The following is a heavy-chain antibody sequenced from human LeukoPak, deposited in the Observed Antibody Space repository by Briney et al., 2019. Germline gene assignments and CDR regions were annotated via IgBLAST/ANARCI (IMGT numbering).Heavy chain of an antibody. CDR3: AGSFSGAIDY. J-gene: IGHJ4*02. D-gene: IGHD3-10*01. CDR2: THFRSKWYN. CDR1: GDSVSSNSAV. Sequence: SQTLSLTCAISGDSVSSNSAVWNWIRQSPSRGLEWLGRTHFRSKWYNEYAASVKSRITINPDTSKNQFSLQLNSVTSEDTAVYYCAGSFSGAIDYWGQGTLVTVSS. V-gene: IGHV6-1*01.